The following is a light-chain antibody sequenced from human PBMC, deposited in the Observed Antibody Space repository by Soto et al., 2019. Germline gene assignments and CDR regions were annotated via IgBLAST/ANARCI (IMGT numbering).Light chain of an antibody. CDR1: SSDVGNYDL. J-gene: IGLJ1*01. CDR3: CSYAGRSHYV. V-gene: IGLV2-23*02. CDR2: EVT. Sequence: QSALTQPASVSGSPGQSITISCTGVSSDVGNYDLVSWYQQHPDKAPQLMIYEVTKRPSGVSNRFSGSKSGNTASLTISGLQTEDEADYYCCSYAGRSHYVFGTGTKVTVL.